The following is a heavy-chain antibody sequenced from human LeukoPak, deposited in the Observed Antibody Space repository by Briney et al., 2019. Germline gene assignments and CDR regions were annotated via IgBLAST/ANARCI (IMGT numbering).Heavy chain of an antibody. Sequence: GRSLRLSCAASGFTFSSCAMHWVRQAPGKGLEWVAVISYDGSNKYYADSVKGRFTISRDNSKNTLYLQMNSLRAEDTAVYYCARALSRIAAAGTSGADYWGQGTLFTVSS. J-gene: IGHJ4*02. V-gene: IGHV3-30*04. CDR2: ISYDGSNK. CDR3: ARALSRIAAAGTSGADY. D-gene: IGHD6-13*01. CDR1: GFTFSSCA.